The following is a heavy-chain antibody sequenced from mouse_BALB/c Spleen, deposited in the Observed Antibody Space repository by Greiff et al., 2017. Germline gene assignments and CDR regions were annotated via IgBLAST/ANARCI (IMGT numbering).Heavy chain of an antibody. J-gene: IGHJ4*01. Sequence: VQVVESGPGLVAPSQSLSITCTVSGFSLTSYGVHWVRQPPGKGLEWLGVIWAGGSTNYNSALMSRLNINKDNSKSQVFLKMNSLQTDDKAMYYCGRGIRAMDYWGQGTSVTVSS. CDR2: IWAGGST. V-gene: IGHV2-9*02. CDR1: GFSLTSYG. CDR3: GRGIRAMDY. D-gene: IGHD1-1*01.